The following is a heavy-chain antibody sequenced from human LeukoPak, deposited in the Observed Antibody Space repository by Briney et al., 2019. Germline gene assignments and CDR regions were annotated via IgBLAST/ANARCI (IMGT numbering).Heavy chain of an antibody. V-gene: IGHV3-11*01. Sequence: PGGSLRLSCAASGFTFSSYAMSWIRQAPGKGLEWVSYISSSGSTIYYADSVKGRFTISRDNAKNSLYLQMNSLRAEDTAVYYCARGLDTIFGVPANGYWGQGTLVTVSS. D-gene: IGHD3-3*01. CDR3: ARGLDTIFGVPANGY. CDR1: GFTFSSYA. J-gene: IGHJ4*02. CDR2: ISSSGSTI.